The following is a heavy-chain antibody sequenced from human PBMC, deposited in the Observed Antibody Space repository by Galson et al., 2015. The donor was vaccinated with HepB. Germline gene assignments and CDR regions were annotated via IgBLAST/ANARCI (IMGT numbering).Heavy chain of an antibody. J-gene: IGHJ6*02. CDR3: ASRRRIQRHYGMDV. D-gene: IGHD5-18*01. CDR2: INHSGST. CDR1: GGSFSGYY. Sequence: SETLSLTCAVYGGSFSGYYWSWIRQPPGKGLEWIGEINHSGSTNYNPSLKSRVTISVDTSKNQFSLKLSSVTAADTAVYYCASRRRIQRHYGMDVWGQGTTVTVSS. V-gene: IGHV4-34*01.